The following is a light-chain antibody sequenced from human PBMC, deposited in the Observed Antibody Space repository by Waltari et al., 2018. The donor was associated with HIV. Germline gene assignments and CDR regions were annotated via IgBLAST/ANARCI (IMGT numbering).Light chain of an antibody. CDR2: SNN. Sequence: QSVLTQPPSASGTPGQRVTLSCSGSSSTIGSNTVHWYQQLPGTAPKLLIYSNNQRPSGVPDRFSGSKSGTSASLAISGLQSEDEADYYCAAWDDSLNGHWVFGGGTKLTVL. CDR1: SSTIGSNT. V-gene: IGLV1-44*01. CDR3: AAWDDSLNGHWV. J-gene: IGLJ3*02.